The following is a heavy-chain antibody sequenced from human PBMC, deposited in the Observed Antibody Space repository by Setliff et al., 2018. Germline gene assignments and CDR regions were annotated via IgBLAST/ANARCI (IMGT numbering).Heavy chain of an antibody. D-gene: IGHD3-22*01. J-gene: IGHJ6*03. Sequence: SETLSLTCTVSDGSISTYYWSWIRQPPGKRLEWIGFIHHSGSTHCNPSLKSRVTISVDTSKNQFSLKLSSVTAADTAVYYCARRSPAYYSDSSGYFYDTSPYMDVWGKGTTVT. V-gene: IGHV4-59*08. CDR1: DGSISTYY. CDR3: ARRSPAYYSDSSGYFYDTSPYMDV. CDR2: IHHSGST.